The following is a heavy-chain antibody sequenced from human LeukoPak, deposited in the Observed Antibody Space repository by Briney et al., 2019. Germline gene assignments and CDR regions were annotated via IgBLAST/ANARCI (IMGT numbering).Heavy chain of an antibody. J-gene: IGHJ4*02. CDR1: GGTFSSYA. V-gene: IGHV1-69*13. Sequence: GASVKVSCKASGGTFSSYAICWVRQAPGQGLEWMGGIIPIFGTANYAQKFQGRVTITADESTSTAYMELSSLRSEDTAVYYCAGSYCSSTSCYPFDYWGQGTLVTVSS. CDR3: AGSYCSSTSCYPFDY. D-gene: IGHD2-2*01. CDR2: IIPIFGTA.